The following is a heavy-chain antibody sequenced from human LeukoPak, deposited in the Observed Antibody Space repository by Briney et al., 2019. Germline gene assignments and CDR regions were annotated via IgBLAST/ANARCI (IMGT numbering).Heavy chain of an antibody. CDR2: IGTAGEI. Sequence: GGSLRLSCAASGFTFRSYDMHWVRQATGKGLEWVSGIGTAGEIYYPGSVTGRFTISRENAKNSLYLQMNSLRAEDTAVYYCARATATYYYGSRYYYYMDVWGKGTTVTISS. CDR3: ARATATYYYGSRYYYYMDV. D-gene: IGHD3-10*01. CDR1: GFTFRSYD. V-gene: IGHV3-13*01. J-gene: IGHJ6*03.